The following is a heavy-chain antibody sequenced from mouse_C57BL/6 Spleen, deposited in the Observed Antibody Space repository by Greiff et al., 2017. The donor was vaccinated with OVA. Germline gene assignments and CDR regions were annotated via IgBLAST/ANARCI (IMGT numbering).Heavy chain of an antibody. Sequence: VQLQQPGAELVMPGASVKLSCKASGYTFTSYWMHWVKQRPGQGLEWIGEIDPSDSYTNYNQKFKGKSTLTVDKSSSTAYMQLSSLTSEDSAVYYCARCLLPAPGAMDYWGQGTSVTVSS. D-gene: IGHD1-1*01. J-gene: IGHJ4*01. CDR3: ARCLLPAPGAMDY. V-gene: IGHV1-69*01. CDR2: IDPSDSYT. CDR1: GYTFTSYW.